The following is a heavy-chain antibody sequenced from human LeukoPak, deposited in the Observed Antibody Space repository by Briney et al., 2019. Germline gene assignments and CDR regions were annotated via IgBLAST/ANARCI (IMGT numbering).Heavy chain of an antibody. CDR2: IYHSGST. CDR1: GGSISSYY. Sequence: SETLSLTCTVSGGSISSYYWSWIRQPPGKGLEWIGYIYHSGSTNYNPSLKSRVTISVDMSKNQFSLKLSPVTAADTAVYYCARQGGYSYGYHFDYWGQGTLVTVSS. J-gene: IGHJ4*02. V-gene: IGHV4-59*08. CDR3: ARQGGYSYGYHFDY. D-gene: IGHD5-18*01.